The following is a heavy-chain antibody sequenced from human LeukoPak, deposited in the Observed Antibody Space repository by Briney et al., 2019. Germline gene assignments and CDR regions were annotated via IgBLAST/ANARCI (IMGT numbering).Heavy chain of an antibody. CDR1: GGSISSYY. V-gene: IGHV4-59*08. Sequence: KPSETLSLTCTVSGGSISSYYWSWIRQPPGKGLEWIGYIYYSGTTNYNPSLKSRVTISVDTSENQFSLKLSSVTAADTALYYCAKYVSTGWFDPWGQGTLVTVSS. J-gene: IGHJ5*02. CDR2: IYYSGTT. CDR3: AKYVSTGWFDP. D-gene: IGHD5/OR15-5a*01.